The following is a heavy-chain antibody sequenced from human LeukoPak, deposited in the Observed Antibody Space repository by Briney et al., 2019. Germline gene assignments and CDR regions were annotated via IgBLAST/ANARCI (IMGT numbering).Heavy chain of an antibody. Sequence: KASETLSLTCTVSGGSISSYYWSWIRQPPGKGLEWIGEINHSGSTNYNPSLKSRVTISVDTSKNQFSLKLSSVTAADTAVYYCASLKGIYWGQGTLVTVSS. D-gene: IGHD2-21*01. V-gene: IGHV4-34*01. CDR2: INHSGST. CDR1: GGSISSYY. J-gene: IGHJ4*02. CDR3: ASLKGIY.